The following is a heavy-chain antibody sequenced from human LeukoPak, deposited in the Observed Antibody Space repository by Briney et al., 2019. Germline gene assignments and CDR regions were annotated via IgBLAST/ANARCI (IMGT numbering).Heavy chain of an antibody. D-gene: IGHD3-10*01. CDR1: GYTFTGYY. CDR3: VIDYYGSGSYSY. Sequence: ASVKVSCKASGYTFTGYYMHWVRQAPGQGLEWMGWINPNCGGTNYAQKFQGRVTMTRDTSISTAYMELSRLRSDDTAVYYCVIDYYGSGSYSYWGQGTLVTVSS. V-gene: IGHV1-2*02. CDR2: INPNCGGT. J-gene: IGHJ4*02.